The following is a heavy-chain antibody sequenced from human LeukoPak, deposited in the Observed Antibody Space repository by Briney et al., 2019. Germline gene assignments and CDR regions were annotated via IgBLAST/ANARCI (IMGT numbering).Heavy chain of an antibody. Sequence: SETLSLTCTVSGGSISSSSYYWGWIRQPPGKGLEWIGSIYYSGSTYYNPSLKSRVTISVDTSKNQFSLKLSSVTAADTAVYYCARYSGSYWKLDAFDIWGQGTMVTVSS. CDR1: GGSISSSSYY. CDR3: ARYSGSYWKLDAFDI. CDR2: IYYSGST. J-gene: IGHJ3*02. V-gene: IGHV4-39*01. D-gene: IGHD1-26*01.